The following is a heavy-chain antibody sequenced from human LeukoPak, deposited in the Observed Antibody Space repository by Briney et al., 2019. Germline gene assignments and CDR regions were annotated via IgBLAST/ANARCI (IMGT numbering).Heavy chain of an antibody. CDR1: NGPINTYQ. CDR3: ARDSMITFGGTHYMDV. V-gene: IGHV4-59*12. CDR2: IYYSGST. Sequence: SETLSLTCTVSNGPINTYQWSWIRQPPGKGLEWIGSIYYSGSTYYNPSLKSRVTVSVDTSKNQFSLKLSSVTAADTAVYYCARDSMITFGGTHYMDVWGKGTTVTVSS. J-gene: IGHJ6*03. D-gene: IGHD3-16*01.